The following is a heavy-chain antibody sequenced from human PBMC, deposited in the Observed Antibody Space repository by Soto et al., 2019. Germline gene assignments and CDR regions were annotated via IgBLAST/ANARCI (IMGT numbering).Heavy chain of an antibody. J-gene: IGHJ4*02. CDR2: IYTSGST. D-gene: IGHD3-22*01. Sequence: SETLSLTCTVSGGSISSYYWSWIRPTAGKGLEWIGRIYTSGSTNYNPSLKSRVTISVDTSKNQFSLKLSSVTAADTAVYYCAREGTYYYDSSGYYPVPYFDYWGQGTLVTVSS. V-gene: IGHV4-4*07. CDR3: AREGTYYYDSSGYYPVPYFDY. CDR1: GGSISSYY.